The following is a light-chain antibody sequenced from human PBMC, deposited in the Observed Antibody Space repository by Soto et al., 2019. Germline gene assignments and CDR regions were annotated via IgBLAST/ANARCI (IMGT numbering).Light chain of an antibody. J-gene: IGLJ1*01. V-gene: IGLV1-44*01. Sequence: QSALTQPPSASGTPGQRITISCSGSSSNIGDNPVNWYQQLPGAAPKLLIYINDQRPSGVPDRFSGSKSGTSASLAISGLQPEDEADYYCAAWDDSLNALFGTGPKVTVL. CDR2: IND. CDR1: SSNIGDNP. CDR3: AAWDDSLNAL.